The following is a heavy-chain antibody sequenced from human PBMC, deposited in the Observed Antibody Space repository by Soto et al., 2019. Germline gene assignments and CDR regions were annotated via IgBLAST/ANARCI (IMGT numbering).Heavy chain of an antibody. CDR2: IRSKAFREAT. CDR1: GFTFDDYT. CDR3: ATNMNYIAFLPDI. Sequence: PGGSLRLSCAASGFTFDDYTVNWFRQAPGKGLEWVAFIRSKAFREATHFAASVKGRFTISRDDSKSIVYLQMNSLKTDDTALYFCATNMNYIAFLPDIWCQGTFFTVAS. J-gene: IGHJ3*02. D-gene: IGHD3-3*02. V-gene: IGHV3-49*03.